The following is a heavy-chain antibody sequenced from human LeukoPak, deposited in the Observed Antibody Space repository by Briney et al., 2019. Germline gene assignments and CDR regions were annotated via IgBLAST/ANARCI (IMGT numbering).Heavy chain of an antibody. Sequence: SETLSLTCTVSGGSISSYYWSWIRQPPGKGLEWIGYIYDTGSTNYNPSLKSRVTISVDTSKNQFSLKLSSVTAADTAVYYCARGVGSSWGYYYYGMDVWGQGTTVTVSS. V-gene: IGHV4-59*12. CDR1: GGSISSYY. J-gene: IGHJ6*02. CDR3: ARGVGSSWGYYYYGMDV. D-gene: IGHD6-13*01. CDR2: IYDTGST.